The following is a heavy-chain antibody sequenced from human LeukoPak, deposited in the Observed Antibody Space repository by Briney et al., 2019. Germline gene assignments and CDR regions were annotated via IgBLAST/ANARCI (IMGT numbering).Heavy chain of an antibody. V-gene: IGHV1-69*01. CDR1: GGTFSSYA. CDR3: ARGGVVGAYNWFDP. Sequence: GASVKVSCKASGGTFSSYAISWVRQAPGQGLEWMGGIIPIFGTANYAQKFQGRVTITADESTSTAYMELSSLRSEDTAVYYCARGGVVGAYNWFDPWGQGTLVTVSS. D-gene: IGHD2-15*01. J-gene: IGHJ5*02. CDR2: IIPIFGTA.